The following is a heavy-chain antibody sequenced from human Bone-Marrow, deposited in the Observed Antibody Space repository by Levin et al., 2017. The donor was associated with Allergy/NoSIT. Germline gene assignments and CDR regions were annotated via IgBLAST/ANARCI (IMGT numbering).Heavy chain of an antibody. CDR2: VYYSGST. J-gene: IGHJ6*03. D-gene: IGHD2-15*01. CDR3: ARFSGYYYYMDV. CDR1: GGSISSPNYY. Sequence: SQTLSLTCTVSGGSISSPNYYWGWIRQPPGKGLEWIGSVYYSGSTSYNPSLRSPVSISVDTSQNQFSLELTSVTAADTAVYYCARFSGYYYYMDVWGKGTTVTVSS. V-gene: IGHV4-39*01.